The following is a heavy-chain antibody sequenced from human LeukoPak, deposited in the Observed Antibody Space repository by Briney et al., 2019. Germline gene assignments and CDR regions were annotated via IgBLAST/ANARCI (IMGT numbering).Heavy chain of an antibody. V-gene: IGHV3-74*01. CDR1: GLTSSSYW. Sequence: PGGSLRLSCAASGLTSSSYWMHRVRQVPGKGLVWVSRISGDGTARNYADSVKGRFTISRDDAKNTVDLQMNSLRGEDTAVYYCVRGRGSYGWFDPWGQGTLVTVSS. CDR3: VRGRGSYGWFDP. D-gene: IGHD3-10*01. CDR2: ISGDGTAR. J-gene: IGHJ5*02.